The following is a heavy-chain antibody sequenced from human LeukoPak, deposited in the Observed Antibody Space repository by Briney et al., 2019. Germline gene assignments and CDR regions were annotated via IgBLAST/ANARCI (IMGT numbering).Heavy chain of an antibody. V-gene: IGHV1-2*05. Sequence: VASVKVFCKASGYTFSGYFIHWVRQAAGQRLEWMGRINADSGGPEYPPNFQGRVTMTRDTSTSTASMELSRLTSDDTGVYYCARDLSSTPNWEFDYWGQRSLVTVSS. D-gene: IGHD7-27*01. CDR3: ARDLSSTPNWEFDY. CDR1: GYTFSGYF. J-gene: IGHJ4*02. CDR2: INADSGGP.